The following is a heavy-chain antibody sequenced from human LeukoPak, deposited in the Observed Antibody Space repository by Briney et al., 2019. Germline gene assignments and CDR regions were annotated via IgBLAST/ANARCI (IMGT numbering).Heavy chain of an antibody. CDR2: ISSSGSTI. J-gene: IGHJ3*02. CDR1: GFTFSSYE. Sequence: PGGSLRLSCAASGFTFSSYEMNWVRQAPGKGLEWVSYISSSGSTIYYADSVKGRFTISRDNAKNSLYLQMNSLRAEDTAVYYCARDRVVAVAGTWDAFDIWGQGTMVTVSS. CDR3: ARDRVVAVAGTWDAFDI. V-gene: IGHV3-48*03. D-gene: IGHD6-19*01.